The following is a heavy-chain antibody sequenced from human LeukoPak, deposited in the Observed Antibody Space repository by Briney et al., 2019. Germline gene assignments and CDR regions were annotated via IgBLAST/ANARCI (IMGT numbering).Heavy chain of an antibody. V-gene: IGHV4-38-2*02. D-gene: IGHD3-22*01. Sequence: PSETLSLTRAVSHYSLTSGYFWAWIGQPPGKGLEWIASIYHSGTTYNNPSLRNRVTLFVETTKNKFSLKLTSLAAADTAVYYCARDGVFHDSDGYSFDYWGQGTLVTVSS. CDR1: HYSLTSGYF. CDR3: ARDGVFHDSDGYSFDY. CDR2: IYHSGTT. J-gene: IGHJ4*02.